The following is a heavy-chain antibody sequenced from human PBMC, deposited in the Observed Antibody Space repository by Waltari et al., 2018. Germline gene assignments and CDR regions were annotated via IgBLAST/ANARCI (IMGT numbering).Heavy chain of an antibody. CDR2: INNSGST. CDR1: GGSFSGSY. D-gene: IGHD1-26*01. J-gene: IGHJ4*02. CDR3: ARGRIYRRIDY. Sequence: QVQLQQWGAGLLKPSETLSLTCAVYGGSFSGSYWSWTRQPPGKGLEWIGEINNSGSTNYNPSLKMRDTISVDTSKNQFSLKLGSVTAAGTAVDYCARGRIYRRIDYWGQGNLGTGSS. V-gene: IGHV4-34*01.